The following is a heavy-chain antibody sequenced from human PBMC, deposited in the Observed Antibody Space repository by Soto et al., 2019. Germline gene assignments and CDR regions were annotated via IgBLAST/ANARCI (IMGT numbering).Heavy chain of an antibody. CDR1: GFTFTDHS. CDR2: INDISNAI. Sequence: EVQLVESGGGLVQPGGSLRLSCTASGFTFTDHSMNWVRHAPGKGLEWLSYINDISNAIHYADSVKGRFAMSRDNAKKSVFLLMNSLRVEDTGVYACSSGRPTTFSADIWGQGTVVTVSS. J-gene: IGHJ3*02. CDR3: SSGRPTTFSADI. D-gene: IGHD5-12*01. V-gene: IGHV3-48*04.